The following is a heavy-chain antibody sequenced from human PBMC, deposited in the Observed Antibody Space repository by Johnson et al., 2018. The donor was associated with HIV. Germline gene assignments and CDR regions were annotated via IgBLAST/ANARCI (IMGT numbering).Heavy chain of an antibody. Sequence: EVQLVESGGGLVQPGGSLRLSCAASGFTFSSYDMHWVRQATGKGLEWVSAIGTAGDTYYPGSVKGRFTISRENAKNTLYLQMNSLRAGDTAVYYCARASTLVAFDIWGQGTMVTVSS. J-gene: IGHJ3*02. CDR3: ARASTLVAFDI. V-gene: IGHV3-13*01. CDR2: IGTAGDT. CDR1: GFTFSSYD. D-gene: IGHD6-13*01.